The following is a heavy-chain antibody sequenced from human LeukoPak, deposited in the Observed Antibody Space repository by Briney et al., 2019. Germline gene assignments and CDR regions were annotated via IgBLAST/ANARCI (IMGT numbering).Heavy chain of an antibody. CDR1: GFTFKNAW. D-gene: IGHD4-17*01. CDR3: ARGAGYGDYRCFDY. CDR2: IKSKTDGETV. Sequence: TGGSLRLSCAASGFTFKNAWMSWVRQAPGKGLEWVGRIKSKTDGETVYYAAPVKGRLTISRDDSKATLFLHMNSLKTEDTAVYYCARGAGYGDYRCFDYWGQGALVTVSS. J-gene: IGHJ4*02. V-gene: IGHV3-15*06.